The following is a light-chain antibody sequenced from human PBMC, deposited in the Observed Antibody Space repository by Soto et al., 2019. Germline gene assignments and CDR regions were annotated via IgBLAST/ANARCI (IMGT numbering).Light chain of an antibody. CDR1: SSDVRGYNY. Sequence: QSVLTQPASVSGSPGQSITISCTGTSSDVRGYNYVSWYQQHPGKAPKLMIYDVSHRPSGVSNRFSGSKSGNTASLTISGLQSEDEADYYCSSYTNSDLHVFGTGTKVTVL. CDR2: DVS. V-gene: IGLV2-14*01. J-gene: IGLJ1*01. CDR3: SSYTNSDLHV.